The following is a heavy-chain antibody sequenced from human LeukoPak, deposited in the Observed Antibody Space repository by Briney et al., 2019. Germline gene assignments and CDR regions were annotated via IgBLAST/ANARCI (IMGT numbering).Heavy chain of an antibody. J-gene: IGHJ4*02. V-gene: IGHV3-23*01. CDR3: AKDVRSSSWTYYFDY. CDR2: ISGSGGST. Sequence: PGGSLRLSCAASGFTFSDYYMTWIRQAPGKGLEWVSAISGSGGSTYYADSVKGRFTISRDNSKNTLYLQMNSLRAEDTAVYYCAKDVRSSSWTYYFDYWGQGTLVTVSS. CDR1: GFTFSDYY. D-gene: IGHD6-13*01.